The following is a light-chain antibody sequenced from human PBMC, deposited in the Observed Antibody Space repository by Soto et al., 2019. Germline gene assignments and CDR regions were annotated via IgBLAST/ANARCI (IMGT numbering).Light chain of an antibody. J-gene: IGKJ1*01. V-gene: IGKV3-20*01. CDR2: GAS. CDR3: QQYGSSPRT. CDR1: QSVTNNY. Sequence: EIVLTQSPGTLSLSPGERATLSCRASQSVTNNYFAWYQQKPGQAPRLLIYGASRRATGIPDNFSGSGSGTDFTLTISRLEPEDFAVYYCQQYGSSPRTFGQGTKVDIK.